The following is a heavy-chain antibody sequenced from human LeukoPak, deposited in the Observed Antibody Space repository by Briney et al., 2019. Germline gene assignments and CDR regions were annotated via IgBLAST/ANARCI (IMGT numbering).Heavy chain of an antibody. Sequence: SVKVSCKASGGTFSSYAISWVRQAPGQGLEWMGGIIPIFGTANYAQKFQGRVTITADESTSTAYMELSSLRSEDTAVYYCAREPIYTAMVDDGFDYWGQGTLVTVSS. CDR2: IIPIFGTA. CDR3: AREPIYTAMVDDGFDY. V-gene: IGHV1-69*13. J-gene: IGHJ4*02. D-gene: IGHD5-18*01. CDR1: GGTFSSYA.